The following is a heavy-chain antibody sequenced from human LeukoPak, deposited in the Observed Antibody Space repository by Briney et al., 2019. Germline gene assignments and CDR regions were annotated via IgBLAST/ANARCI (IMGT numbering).Heavy chain of an antibody. CDR1: GFTFSNYA. J-gene: IGHJ4*02. Sequence: GSLRLPCAASGFTFSNYAMSWVRQAPGKGPERVSAISSSGDNTYYADSVKGRFTISRDNSKNTLFLQMNSLGAEDTAAYYCAKHMVRGVPYFDYWGQGTPVTVSS. V-gene: IGHV3-23*01. CDR2: ISSSGDNT. D-gene: IGHD3-10*01. CDR3: AKHMVRGVPYFDY.